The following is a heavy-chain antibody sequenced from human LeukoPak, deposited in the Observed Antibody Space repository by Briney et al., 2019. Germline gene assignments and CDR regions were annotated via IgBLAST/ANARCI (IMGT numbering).Heavy chain of an antibody. CDR1: GFTFSSYA. D-gene: IGHD3-3*01. CDR3: AKGLTIFGVDPTDAFDI. CDR2: ISGSGGST. Sequence: PGGSLRLSCAASGFTFSSYAMSWVRRAPGKGLEWVSAISGSGGSTYYADSVKGRFTISRDNSKNTLYLQMNSLRAEDTAVYYCAKGLTIFGVDPTDAFDIWGQGTMVTVSS. V-gene: IGHV3-23*01. J-gene: IGHJ3*02.